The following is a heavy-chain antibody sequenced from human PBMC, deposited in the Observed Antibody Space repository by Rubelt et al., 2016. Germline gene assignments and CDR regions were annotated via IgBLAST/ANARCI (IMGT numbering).Heavy chain of an antibody. Sequence: QLQLQESGPGLVKPSETLSLTCTVSGGSISSYYRSWIRQPPGKGLEWIGYIYKSGSTNYNSSLKSRATISVDTSKDQFSLTLRSGSAADTAVDYCVRPRMEGATTDAFDIWGEGTLVTVSS. CDR3: VRPRMEGATTDAFDI. CDR1: GGSISSYY. V-gene: IGHV4-59*01. J-gene: IGHJ3*02. D-gene: IGHD1-26*01. CDR2: IYKSGST.